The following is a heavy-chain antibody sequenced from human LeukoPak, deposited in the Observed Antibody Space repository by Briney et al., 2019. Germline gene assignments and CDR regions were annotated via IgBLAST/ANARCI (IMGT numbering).Heavy chain of an antibody. D-gene: IGHD1-26*01. J-gene: IGHJ4*02. CDR2: IYYSGST. CDR3: ARVGGSYYDPFDN. CDR1: GGSISSYY. Sequence: SETLSLTCTVSGGSISSYYWSWIRQPPGKGLEWIGYIYYSGSTNYNPSLKSRVTISIDTSNNQFSLKLNSVTAADTAVYYCARVGGSYYDPFDNWGQGTLVTVSS. V-gene: IGHV4-59*01.